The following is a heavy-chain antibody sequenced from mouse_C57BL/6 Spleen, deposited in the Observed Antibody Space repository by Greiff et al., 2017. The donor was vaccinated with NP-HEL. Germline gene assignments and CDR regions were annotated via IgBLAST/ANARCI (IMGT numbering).Heavy chain of an antibody. Sequence: VQLKQSGPELVKPGASVKISCKASGYSFTGYYMNWVKQSPEKGLEWIGEINPSTGGTTYNQKFKAKATLTVDKSSSTAYMQLKSLTSEDSAVYYCARSLLEENAMDYWGQGTSVTVSS. CDR3: ARSLLEENAMDY. J-gene: IGHJ4*01. CDR2: INPSTGGT. D-gene: IGHD2-14*01. CDR1: GYSFTGYY. V-gene: IGHV1-42*01.